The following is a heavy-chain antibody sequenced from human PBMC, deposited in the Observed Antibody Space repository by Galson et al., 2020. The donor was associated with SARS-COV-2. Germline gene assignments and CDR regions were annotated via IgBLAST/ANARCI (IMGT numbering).Heavy chain of an antibody. J-gene: IGHJ6*02. V-gene: IGHV3-30*18. CDR1: GFTFSSYG. CDR3: AKDTGLRYFDWFPYGMDV. CDR2: ISYDGSNK. Sequence: GESLKISCAASGFTFSSYGMHWVRQAPGKGLEWVAVISYDGSNKYYADSVKGRFTISRDNSKNTLYLQMNSLRAEDTAVYYCAKDTGLRYFDWFPYGMDVWGQGTTVTVSS. D-gene: IGHD3-9*01.